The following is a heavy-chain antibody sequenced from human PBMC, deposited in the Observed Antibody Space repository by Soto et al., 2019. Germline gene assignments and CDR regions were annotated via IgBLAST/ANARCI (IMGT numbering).Heavy chain of an antibody. J-gene: IGHJ5*02. CDR1: CDLFDDCA. V-gene: IGHV1-18*01. D-gene: IGHD2-15*01. CDR3: ARPSYCSGGTCTNWFDT. Sequence: ASVKASWHASCDLFDDCALTWVRQPPEQGLAGVGWISPHIGHTNYANSLQGRVTMTTDRSTTTASMELRSLRSDDTAVYYCARPSYCSGGTCTNWFDTWRQGTQVTVPS. CDR2: ISPHIGHT.